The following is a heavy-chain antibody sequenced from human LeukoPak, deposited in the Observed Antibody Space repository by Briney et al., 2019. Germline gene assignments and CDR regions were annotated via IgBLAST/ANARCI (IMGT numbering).Heavy chain of an antibody. D-gene: IGHD3-10*01. J-gene: IGHJ1*01. Sequence: PGGSLRLSCVVSGITLSNYAMTWVRQAPGKGLEWVSYISERGGSTTYADSVKGRFTISRDTALNTLYLQMNTLRDEDTAVYFCAKRGVVIRGLLVIGYHQEPYHYASWGQGPWSPSPQ. CDR1: GITLSNYA. CDR3: AKRGVVIRGLLVIGYHQEPYHYAS. CDR2: ISERGGST. V-gene: IGHV3-23*01.